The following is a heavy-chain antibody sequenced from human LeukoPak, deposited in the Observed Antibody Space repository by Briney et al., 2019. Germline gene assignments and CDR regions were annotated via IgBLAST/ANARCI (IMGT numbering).Heavy chain of an antibody. CDR1: GFTFSSYA. CDR3: ARAAAGNYYYYGKDV. D-gene: IGHD6-13*01. CDR2: ISYDGSNK. J-gene: IGHJ6*02. V-gene: IGHV3-30*04. Sequence: GGSLRLSCAASGFTFSSYAMHWVRQAPGKGLEWVAVISYDGSNKYYADSVKGRFTISRDNSKNTLYLQMNSLRAEDTAVYYCARAAAGNYYYYGKDVWGQGTTVTVSS.